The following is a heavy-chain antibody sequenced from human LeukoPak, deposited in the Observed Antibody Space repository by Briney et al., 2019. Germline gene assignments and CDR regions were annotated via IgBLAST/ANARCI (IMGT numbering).Heavy chain of an antibody. V-gene: IGHV3-7*01. CDR1: GFTFSSYW. Sequence: PGGSLRLSCAASGFTFSSYWMSWVRQAPGKGLEWVAYINQGGSDRHYVDSRFTISRDNANNSLYLQMNSLRAEDTAVYYCVRESRSGSYSGYWGQGTLVTVSS. J-gene: IGHJ4*02. D-gene: IGHD1-26*01. CDR2: INQGGSDR. CDR3: VRESRSGSYSGY.